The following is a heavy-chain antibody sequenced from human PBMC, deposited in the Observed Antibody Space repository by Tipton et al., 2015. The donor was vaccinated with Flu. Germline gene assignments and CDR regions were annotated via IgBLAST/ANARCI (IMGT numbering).Heavy chain of an antibody. Sequence: SLRLSCAASGFTFSASAMQWVRQASGRGFEWLGRIRSKADAYATTYAASVKGRFTISRDDSKNTAYLQMNSLRVEDTAVYYCARPRSDYWGQGTLVTVSS. J-gene: IGHJ4*02. CDR2: IRSKADAYAT. CDR1: GFTFSASA. V-gene: IGHV3-73*01. CDR3: ARPRSDY.